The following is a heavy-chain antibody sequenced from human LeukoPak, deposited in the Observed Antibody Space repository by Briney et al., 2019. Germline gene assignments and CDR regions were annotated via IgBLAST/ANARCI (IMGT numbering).Heavy chain of an antibody. J-gene: IGHJ5*02. CDR1: GYTFTSYD. D-gene: IGHD3-3*01. Sequence: ASVKVSCKASGYTFTSYDINWVRQAPGQGLEWMGWMNPNSGSTGYAQKFQGRVTITRNTSISTAYMELSSLRSEDTAVYYCARATTFWSGYYNWFDPWGQGTLVTVSS. V-gene: IGHV1-8*03. CDR3: ARATTFWSGYYNWFDP. CDR2: MNPNSGST.